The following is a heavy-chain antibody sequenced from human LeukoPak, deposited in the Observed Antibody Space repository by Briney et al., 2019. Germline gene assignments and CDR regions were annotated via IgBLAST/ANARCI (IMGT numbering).Heavy chain of an antibody. J-gene: IGHJ4*02. CDR2: IIPILGIA. CDR1: GGTFSSYA. D-gene: IGHD2-15*01. V-gene: IGHV1-69*04. CDR3: ASDPEDYCSGGSCYGVY. Sequence: SVKVSCKASGGTFSSYAISWVRQAPGQGLEWMGRIIPILGIANYAQKFQGRVTITADKSTSTAHMELSSLRSEDTAVYYCASDPEDYCSGGSCYGVYWGQGTLVTVSS.